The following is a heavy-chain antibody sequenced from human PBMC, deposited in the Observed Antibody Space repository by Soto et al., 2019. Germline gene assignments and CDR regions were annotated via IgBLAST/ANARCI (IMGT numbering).Heavy chain of an antibody. J-gene: IGHJ6*02. D-gene: IGHD5-12*01. CDR2: IYYSGST. CDR1: GGSISSGDYY. V-gene: IGHV4-30-4*01. CDR3: SRSATIGVYYYYGMDV. Sequence: SETLSLTCTVSGGSISSGDYYWSWIRQPPGKGLEWIGYIYYSGSTYYNPSLKSRVTISVDTSKNQFSLKLSSVTAADTAVYYCSRSATIGVYYYYGMDVWGQGTTVTVSS.